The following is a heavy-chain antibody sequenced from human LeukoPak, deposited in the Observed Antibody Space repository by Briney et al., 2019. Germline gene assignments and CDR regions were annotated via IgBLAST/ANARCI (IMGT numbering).Heavy chain of an antibody. D-gene: IGHD3-10*01. V-gene: IGHV3-11*06. CDR1: GFTFSDYY. CDR2: ISSSSSYT. CDR3: ARDGYGSGSGYYGMDV. Sequence: GGSLRLSCAASGFTFSDYYMSWVRQAPGKGLEWVSYISSSSSYTNYADSVKGRFTISRDNAKNSLYLQMNSLRVEDTAVYYCARDGYGSGSGYYGMDVWGKGTTVTVSS. J-gene: IGHJ6*04.